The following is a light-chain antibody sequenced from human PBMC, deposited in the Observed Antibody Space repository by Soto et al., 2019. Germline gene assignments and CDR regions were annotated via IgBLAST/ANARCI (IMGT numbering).Light chain of an antibody. V-gene: IGKV1-5*01. CDR3: QQYNSYWT. CDR2: DAS. Sequence: IQMTQSPSTLSASVGDRVTITCRASQSINSWLAWYQQKPGKAPKLLIYDASSLESGVPSRFSGSGSGTEFTLTISSLQPDDFATYYCQQYNSYWTSGQGTKVDIK. J-gene: IGKJ1*01. CDR1: QSINSW.